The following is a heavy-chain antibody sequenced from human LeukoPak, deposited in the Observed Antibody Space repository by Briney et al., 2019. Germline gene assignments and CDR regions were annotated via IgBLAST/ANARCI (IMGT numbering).Heavy chain of an antibody. D-gene: IGHD6-13*01. V-gene: IGHV4-34*01. CDR2: INHSGST. CDR1: GGSFSGYY. CDR3: ARVWLAAAGTITSQNYFDY. Sequence: SETLSLTCAVYGGSFSGYYWSWIRQTPGKGLEWIGEINHSGSTNYNPSLKSRVTISVDTSKNQFSLKLSSVTAADTAVYYCARVWLAAAGTITSQNYFDYWGQGTPVTVSS. J-gene: IGHJ4*02.